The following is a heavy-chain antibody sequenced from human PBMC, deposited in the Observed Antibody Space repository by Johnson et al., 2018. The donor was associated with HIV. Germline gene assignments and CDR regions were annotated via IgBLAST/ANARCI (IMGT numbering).Heavy chain of an antibody. CDR1: GFTFSSYD. V-gene: IGHV3-13*01. CDR3: ATAPYYDFWSGPDAFDI. J-gene: IGHJ3*02. Sequence: VQLVESGGGLVQPGGSLRLSCAASGFTFSSYDMHWVRQATGKGLEWVSAIGTAGDTYYPGSVKGRFTISRDNSKNTLYLQMNGLRAEDTAVYYCATAPYYDFWSGPDAFDIWGQGTMVTVSS. D-gene: IGHD3-3*01. CDR2: IGTAGDT.